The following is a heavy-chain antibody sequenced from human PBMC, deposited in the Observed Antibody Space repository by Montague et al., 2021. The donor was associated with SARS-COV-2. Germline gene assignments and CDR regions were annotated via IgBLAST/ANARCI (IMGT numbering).Heavy chain of an antibody. V-gene: IGHV3-48*03. CDR1: GFSFSSHE. J-gene: IGHJ4*02. Sequence: SLRLSCAASGFSFSSHEMNWVRQAPGKGLEWISYISSRGSAIYYADSVKGRFTISRDNAENALYLQMNSLRVDDTAIYYCVRDQGSGREFDLWGQGTLVTVSS. D-gene: IGHD6-19*01. CDR2: ISSRGSAI. CDR3: VRDQGSGREFDL.